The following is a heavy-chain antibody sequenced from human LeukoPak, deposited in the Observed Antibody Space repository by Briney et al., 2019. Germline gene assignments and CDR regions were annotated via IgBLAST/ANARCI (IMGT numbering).Heavy chain of an antibody. Sequence: AASVKVSCTASGYTFISYVIHWVRQAPGQRLEWMGWINAGNGNTKYSQKFQGRVTTTRDTSATTAYMDLRSLRSEDTAVYFCVRHERDFDYWGQGTLVTVSS. V-gene: IGHV1-3*01. CDR3: VRHERDFDY. J-gene: IGHJ4*02. D-gene: IGHD1-1*01. CDR1: GYTFISYV. CDR2: INAGNGNT.